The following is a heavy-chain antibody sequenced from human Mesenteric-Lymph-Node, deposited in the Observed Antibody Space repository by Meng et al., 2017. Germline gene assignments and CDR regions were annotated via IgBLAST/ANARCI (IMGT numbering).Heavy chain of an antibody. J-gene: IGHJ4*02. D-gene: IGHD2-21*01. CDR2: IHHSGSA. CDR3: ASFDHIPRRNYFDY. CDR1: GGSMSSGSYY. V-gene: IGHV4-30-4*01. Sequence: QLQLQESGPGLGEPSQTLSLTCTVSGGSMSSGSYYWSWIRQPPGKGLEWIGYIHHSGSAYYNPSLKSRVSISVDTSKNQFSLNLNSMTAADTAVYYCASFDHIPRRNYFDYWGQGTLVTVSS.